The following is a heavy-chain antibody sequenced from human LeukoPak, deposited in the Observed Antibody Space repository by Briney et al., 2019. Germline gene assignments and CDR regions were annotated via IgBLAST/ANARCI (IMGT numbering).Heavy chain of an antibody. Sequence: PGGSLRLSCAASGFTFSSYSMNWVRQAPGKGLEWVSSISSSSSYIYYADSVKGRFTISRDNAKNSLYLQMSSLRAEDTAVYYCARPRAELGWFDPWGQGTLVTVSS. V-gene: IGHV3-21*01. CDR1: GFTFSSYS. CDR2: ISSSSSYI. J-gene: IGHJ5*02. D-gene: IGHD3-10*01. CDR3: ARPRAELGWFDP.